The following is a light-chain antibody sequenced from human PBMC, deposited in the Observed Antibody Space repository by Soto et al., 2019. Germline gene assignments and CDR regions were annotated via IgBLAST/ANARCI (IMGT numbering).Light chain of an antibody. J-gene: IGKJ2*01. CDR2: EAS. CDR1: QSVSNW. CDR3: QPYSEFPGL. Sequence: DIQMTQFPSTLSASVGDRVTITCRARQSVSNWVAWYQQKPGKAPRLLISEASHLETEVPSNFSGAGSGTQFTLPIHSLQPDHWAPYYYQPYSEFPGLFGHATKWEIK. V-gene: IGKV1-5*01.